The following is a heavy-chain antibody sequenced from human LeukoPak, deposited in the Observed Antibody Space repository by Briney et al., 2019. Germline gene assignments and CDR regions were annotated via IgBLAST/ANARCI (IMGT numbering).Heavy chain of an antibody. CDR2: IRDKVHSYTT. V-gene: IGHV3-72*01. Sequence: GGSPRLSCAASGFTFSDYYMDWVRQAPGKGLEWVGRIRDKVHSYTTEYAASVQGRFTISRDDSKNSLYLQMNSLKTEDTAVYYCARDLGAHAFDTWGQGTMVTVSS. J-gene: IGHJ3*02. CDR3: ARDLGAHAFDT. CDR1: GFTFSDYY.